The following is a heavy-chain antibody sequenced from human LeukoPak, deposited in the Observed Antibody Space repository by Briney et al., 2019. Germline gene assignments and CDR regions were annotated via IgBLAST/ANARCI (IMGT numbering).Heavy chain of an antibody. CDR3: AKAIPPKYRRDGQYYFDY. CDR2: ISGSGGST. J-gene: IGHJ4*02. Sequence: SGGSLRLSCAASGFTFTSYAMSWVRQAPGKGLEWVSAISGSGGSTYYADSVKGRFTISRDNSKNTLYLQMNSLRAEDTAVYYCAKAIPPKYRRDGQYYFDYWGQGTLVTVSS. V-gene: IGHV3-23*01. D-gene: IGHD5-24*01. CDR1: GFTFTSYA.